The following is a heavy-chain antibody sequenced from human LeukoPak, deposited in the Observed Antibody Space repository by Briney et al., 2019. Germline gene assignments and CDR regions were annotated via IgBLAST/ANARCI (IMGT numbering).Heavy chain of an antibody. CDR1: GGSISSYY. Sequence: PSETLSLTCTVSGGSISSYYWSWIRQPPGKGLEWIGFIYYSGSTNYNPSLKSRVTISVDTSKNQFSLKLSSVTAADTAVYYCARVLGGWYRDDAFDIWGQGTMVTVPS. CDR3: ARVLGGWYRDDAFDI. CDR2: IYYSGST. V-gene: IGHV4-59*01. D-gene: IGHD6-19*01. J-gene: IGHJ3*02.